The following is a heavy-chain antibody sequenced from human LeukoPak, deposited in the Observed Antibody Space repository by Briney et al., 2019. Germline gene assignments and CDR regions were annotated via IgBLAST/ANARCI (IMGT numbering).Heavy chain of an antibody. CDR3: ARVISRVGGIVANY. CDR2: VNPNSGGT. V-gene: IGHV1-2*02. D-gene: IGHD5-12*01. CDR1: GYTFTGYY. Sequence: VASVKVSCKASGYTFTGYYMHWVRQAPGQGLEWMGWVNPNSGGTNYAQKFQGRVTMTRDTSISTAYMELSRLRSDDTAVYYCARVISRVGGIVANYWGQGTLVTVSS. J-gene: IGHJ4*02.